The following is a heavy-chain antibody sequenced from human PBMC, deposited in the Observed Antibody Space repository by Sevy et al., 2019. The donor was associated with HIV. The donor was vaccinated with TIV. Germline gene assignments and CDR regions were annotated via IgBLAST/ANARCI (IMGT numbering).Heavy chain of an antibody. Sequence: ASVKVSCKASGGTFTNNYMHWVRQAPGQGLEWMGIIDPSAGNASYAQKFQGRVTMTRDTSTSTLYMDLSSLRSEDTAVYYCVRADPAQHFDSWGQGTLVTVSS. J-gene: IGHJ4*02. CDR3: VRADPAQHFDS. V-gene: IGHV1-46*01. CDR1: GGTFTNNY. CDR2: IDPSAGNA.